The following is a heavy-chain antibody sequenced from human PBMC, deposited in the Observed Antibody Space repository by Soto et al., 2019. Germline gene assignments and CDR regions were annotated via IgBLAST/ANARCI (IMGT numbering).Heavy chain of an antibody. CDR3: ARHCGGAAAGEYYFDY. D-gene: IGHD6-13*01. V-gene: IGHV4-39*01. J-gene: IGHJ4*02. CDR2: IYYSGST. Sequence: PSETLSLTCTVSGGSISSSSYYWGWIRQPPGKGLEWIGSIYYSGSTYYNPSLKSRVTISVDTSKNQFSLKLSSVTAADTAVYYCARHCGGAAAGEYYFDYWGQGTLVTVSS. CDR1: GGSISSSSYY.